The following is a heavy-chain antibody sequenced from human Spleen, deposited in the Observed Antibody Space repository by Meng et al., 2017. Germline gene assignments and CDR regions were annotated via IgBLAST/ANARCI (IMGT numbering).Heavy chain of an antibody. D-gene: IGHD5-18*01. Sequence: QVRLTRGGAGLSTPSGTRSFTCAVYGGSFSGYYWSWIRQPPGTGLEWIGEINHSGSTNYNPSLKSRVTISVDTSKNQFSLKLSSVTAADTAVYYCARGRGYSYGYVVVVWFDPWGQGTLVTVSS. CDR3: ARGRGYSYGYVVVVWFDP. CDR1: GGSFSGYY. V-gene: IGHV4-34*01. J-gene: IGHJ5*02. CDR2: INHSGST.